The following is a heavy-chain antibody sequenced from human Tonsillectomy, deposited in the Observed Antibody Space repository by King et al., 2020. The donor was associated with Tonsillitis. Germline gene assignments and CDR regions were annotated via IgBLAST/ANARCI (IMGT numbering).Heavy chain of an antibody. Sequence: QLVESGAEVKKPGASVKVSCKASGYSFTEHYMYWVRQAPGQGLEWMGWINPKSGGKNYAQKFQGRVTMTRDTSIGTAYMELSSLRSDDTAVYYCGRQQSGLYHDSSGPVDYWGQGTLVIVSS. CDR3: GRQQSGLYHDSSGPVDY. J-gene: IGHJ4*02. CDR2: INPKSGGK. D-gene: IGHD3-22*01. CDR1: GYSFTEHY. V-gene: IGHV1-2*02.